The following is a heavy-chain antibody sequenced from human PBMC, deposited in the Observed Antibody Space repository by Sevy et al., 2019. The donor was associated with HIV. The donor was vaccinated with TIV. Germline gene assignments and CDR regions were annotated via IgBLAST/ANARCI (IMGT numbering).Heavy chain of an antibody. CDR3: AKDRKVLLVVYAIPFDVFDI. Sequence: GGSLRLSCAASGFTFSNHAMHWVRQAPGKGLEWVAFIRYDGNNEYYADSVKGRFTISRDNSKNTLYLQMNSLRPEDTAVYYCAKDRKVLLVVYAIPFDVFDIWGQGTMVTVSS. J-gene: IGHJ3*02. D-gene: IGHD2-8*02. V-gene: IGHV3-30*02. CDR1: GFTFSNHA. CDR2: IRYDGNNE.